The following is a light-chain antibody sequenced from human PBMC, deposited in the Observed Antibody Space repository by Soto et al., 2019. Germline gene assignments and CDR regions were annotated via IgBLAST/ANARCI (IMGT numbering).Light chain of an antibody. J-gene: IGKJ4*01. V-gene: IGKV3-20*01. CDR2: GAS. CDR1: QSVGSY. CDR3: HQYDNSPLT. Sequence: EIVLTQSPATLSLSPGDRATLSCRASQSVGSYLAWYQQKPGQAPRLLIYGASSRATGIPDRFSGSGSGTDFTLTISRLEPEDFAVYYCHQYDNSPLTFGEGTKVDIK.